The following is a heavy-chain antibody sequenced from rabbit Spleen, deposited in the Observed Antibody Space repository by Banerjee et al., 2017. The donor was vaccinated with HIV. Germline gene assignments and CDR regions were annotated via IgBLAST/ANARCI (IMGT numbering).Heavy chain of an antibody. CDR2: IDVGRCGFT. CDR1: GLDLGSSYW. J-gene: IGHJ4*01. V-gene: IGHV1S45*01. Sequence: QEQLEESGGDLVKPGASLTVTCKASGLDLGSSYWICWVRQAPGKGLEWIACIDVGRCGFTYYSNWAKGRFTISKTSSTTVTLQMTSLTAADTATYFCARDSAGREDFNLWGPGTLVTVS. CDR3: ARDSAGREDFNL. D-gene: IGHD4-2*01.